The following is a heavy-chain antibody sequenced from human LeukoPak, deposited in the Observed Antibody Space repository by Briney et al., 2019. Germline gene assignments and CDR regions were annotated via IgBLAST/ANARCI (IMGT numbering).Heavy chain of an antibody. V-gene: IGHV3-23*01. J-gene: IGHJ3*02. CDR1: GCTFSTYA. D-gene: IGHD5-18*01. CDR2: ISGRDGYT. Sequence: GGSLRLSCAASGCTFSTYAMSWVRQAPGKGLEWVSIISGRDGYTHYADAVKGRSTISRDNSKNTLYLQMNSLRAEDTAVYYCAKDQLTGGYNYGYGTFDILGQGTMVTVSS. CDR3: AKDQLTGGYNYGYGTFDI.